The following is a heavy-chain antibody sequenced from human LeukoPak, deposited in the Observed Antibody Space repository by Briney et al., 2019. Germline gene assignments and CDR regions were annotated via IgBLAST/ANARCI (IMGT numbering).Heavy chain of an antibody. CDR3: ARDKECSSTSCYTGFDP. CDR2: INSDGSEG. D-gene: IGHD2-2*02. V-gene: IGHV3-7*01. Sequence: GGSLRLSCAVSGFTFSGSWMSWSRQAPGKGLEWVASINSDGSEGYYADVVKGRFTISRDNAKNSLYLQMSSLRDEDTAVYYCARDKECSSTSCYTGFDPWGQGTLVTVSS. CDR1: GFTFSGSW. J-gene: IGHJ5*02.